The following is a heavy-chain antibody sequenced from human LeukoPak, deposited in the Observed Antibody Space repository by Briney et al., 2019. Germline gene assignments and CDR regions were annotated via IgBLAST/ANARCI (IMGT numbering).Heavy chain of an antibody. CDR1: GFSFSSYA. Sequence: GGSLRLSCAASGFSFSSYAMYWVRQAPGKGLECVSRISNNGGSTTYADSVKGRFTISRDNSRNTLYLQMGSLRADDMAVYYCARVHYDILTARDAFDLWGQGTMVTVSS. D-gene: IGHD3-9*01. CDR3: ARVHYDILTARDAFDL. CDR2: ISNNGGST. J-gene: IGHJ3*01. V-gene: IGHV3-64*02.